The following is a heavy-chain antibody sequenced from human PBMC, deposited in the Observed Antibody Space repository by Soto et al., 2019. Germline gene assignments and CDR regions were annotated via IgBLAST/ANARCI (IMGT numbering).Heavy chain of an antibody. CDR2: ISAYNGNT. Sequence: EASVKVSCKASGYTFTSYGISWVRQAPGQGLEWMGWISAYNGNTNYAQKLQGRVTMTTDTSTSTAYMELRSLRSDDTAVYYCARALRFLEWLFRQSDYYYGMDVWGQGTTVTVSS. V-gene: IGHV1-18*01. CDR1: GYTFTSYG. CDR3: ARALRFLEWLFRQSDYYYGMDV. D-gene: IGHD3-3*01. J-gene: IGHJ6*02.